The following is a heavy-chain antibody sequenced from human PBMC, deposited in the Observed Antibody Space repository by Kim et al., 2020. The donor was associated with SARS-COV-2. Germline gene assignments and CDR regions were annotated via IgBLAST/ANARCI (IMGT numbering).Heavy chain of an antibody. CDR1: GGSISSGSYY. Sequence: SETLSLTCTVSGGSISSGSYYWSWIRQPAGKGLEWIGRIYTSGSTNYNPSLKSRVTISVDTSKNQFSLKLSSVTAADTAVYYCAREGGSYFVDYWGQGTLVTVSS. V-gene: IGHV4-61*02. D-gene: IGHD1-26*01. J-gene: IGHJ4*02. CDR2: IYTSGST. CDR3: AREGGSYFVDY.